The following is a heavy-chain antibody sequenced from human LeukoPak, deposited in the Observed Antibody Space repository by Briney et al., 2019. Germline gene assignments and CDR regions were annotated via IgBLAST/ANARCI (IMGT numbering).Heavy chain of an antibody. J-gene: IGHJ4*02. CDR3: AKAPEGIVVLTSGYFDY. CDR1: GFTFDDYA. Sequence: PGGSLRLSCAASGFTFDDYATHWVRQAPGKGLEWVSTITWNSGSIAYADSVKGRFTISRDNSKNSLYLQMNSLRAEDTALYYCAKAPEGIVVLTSGYFDYWGQGTLVTVSS. V-gene: IGHV3-9*01. D-gene: IGHD3-22*01. CDR2: ITWNSGSI.